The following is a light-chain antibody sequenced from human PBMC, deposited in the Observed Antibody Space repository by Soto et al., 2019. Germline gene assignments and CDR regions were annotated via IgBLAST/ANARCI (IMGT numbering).Light chain of an antibody. J-gene: IGKJ4*01. CDR2: GAS. CDR1: QSVTSN. Sequence: ITQSPATLPVSPGGRATLSCRASQSVTSNLAWYQQKPGQPPRRLIYGASTRATGIPARFSGSGSGTEFTLTISSLQSEDFAAYYCQQYNNWPLTFGGGTKV. CDR3: QQYNNWPLT. V-gene: IGKV3-15*01.